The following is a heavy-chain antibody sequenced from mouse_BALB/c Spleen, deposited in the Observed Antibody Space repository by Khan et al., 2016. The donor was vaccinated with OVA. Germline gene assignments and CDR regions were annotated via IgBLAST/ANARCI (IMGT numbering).Heavy chain of an antibody. V-gene: IGHV2-6-7*01. CDR1: GFSFTGYG. J-gene: IGHJ4*01. Sequence: VELVESGPGLVAPSQSLSITCTVSGFSFTGYGVNWVRQPPGRGLEWLGMIWGDGSTDSYSALTSSLILTKDNSKSQVFLKRNSQQTEDTARYYWTREIYYDYAYYYEMDYWGQGTSVTVSS. CDR2: IWGDGST. D-gene: IGHD2-4*01. CDR3: TREIYYDYAYYYEMDY.